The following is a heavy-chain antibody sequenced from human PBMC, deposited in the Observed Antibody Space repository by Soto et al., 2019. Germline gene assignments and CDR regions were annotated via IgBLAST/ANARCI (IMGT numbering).Heavy chain of an antibody. CDR3: ARDPAIYSGKFDYGLDV. CDR1: GFTFSSYE. D-gene: IGHD4-4*01. Sequence: GGSLRLSCAVSGFTFSSYEMNWVRQAPGKGLEWASYIGTSGKTIYYADSVRGRFTISRDNAKNSLYLQMNSLRAEDTAVYFCARDPAIYSGKFDYGLDVWGRGTTVTVSS. CDR2: IGTSGKTI. J-gene: IGHJ6*02. V-gene: IGHV3-48*03.